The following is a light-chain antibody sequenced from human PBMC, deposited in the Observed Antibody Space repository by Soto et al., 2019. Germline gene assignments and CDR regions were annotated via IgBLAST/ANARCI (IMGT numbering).Light chain of an antibody. V-gene: IGLV2-14*01. CDR1: SSDVGGYNY. CDR2: DVS. J-gene: IGLJ1*01. Sequence: QSVLTQPASVSGSPGLSITISCTGTSSDVGGYNYVSWYQQHPGRAPKLMIYDVSTRPSGVSSRFSGSKSGNTASLTISGLQAEDEADYYCSSFTGSTTYVFGTGTKVTVL. CDR3: SSFTGSTTYV.